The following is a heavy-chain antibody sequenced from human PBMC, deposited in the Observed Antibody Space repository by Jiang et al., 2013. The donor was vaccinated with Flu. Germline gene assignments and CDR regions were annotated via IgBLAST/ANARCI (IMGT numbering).Heavy chain of an antibody. CDR2: INPNSGGT. CDR1: GYTFTGYY. V-gene: IGHV1-2*04. D-gene: IGHD6-19*01. J-gene: IGHJ6*02. CDR3: AREVADAYYYYGMDV. Sequence: GYTFTGYYMHWVRQAPGQGLEWMGWINPNSGGTNYAQKFQGWVTMTRDTSISTAYMELSRLRSDDTAVYYCAREVADAYYYYGMDVVGPNGTTVTVSS.